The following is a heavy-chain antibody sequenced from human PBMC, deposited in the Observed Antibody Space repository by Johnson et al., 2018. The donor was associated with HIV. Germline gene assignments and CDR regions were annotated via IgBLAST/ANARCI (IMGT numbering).Heavy chain of an antibody. V-gene: IGHV3-11*01. CDR1: GFTFSDYY. Sequence: QMQLVESGGGLVKPGGSLRLSCAASGFTFSDYYMSWIRQAPGKGLEWVSYISSGGNSIHYADSVKGRFTISRDNVKNSLYLQMNSLRADDTAVYYCAKEKLELRTGDAFDIWCQGTMVTVSS. CDR2: ISSGGNSI. D-gene: IGHD1-7*01. J-gene: IGHJ3*02. CDR3: AKEKLELRTGDAFDI.